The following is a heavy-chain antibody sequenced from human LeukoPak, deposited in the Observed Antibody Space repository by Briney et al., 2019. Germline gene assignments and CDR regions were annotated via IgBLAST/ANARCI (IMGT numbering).Heavy chain of an antibody. CDR3: ARLGSSGWYEGGFDY. V-gene: IGHV3-66*01. J-gene: IGHJ4*02. D-gene: IGHD6-19*01. Sequence: GGSLRLPCAASGFTVSSNYMSWVRQAPGKGLEWVSVIYSGGSTYYADSVKGRFTISRDNSKNTLYLQMNSLRAEDTAVYYCARLGSSGWYEGGFDYWGQGTLVTVSS. CDR1: GFTVSSNY. CDR2: IYSGGST.